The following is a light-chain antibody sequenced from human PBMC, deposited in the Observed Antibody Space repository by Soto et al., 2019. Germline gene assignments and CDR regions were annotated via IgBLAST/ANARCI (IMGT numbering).Light chain of an antibody. J-gene: IGKJ3*01. CDR3: QQYGSSPVT. V-gene: IGKV3-20*01. CDR1: QSVSSY. Sequence: EIVLTQSPATLSLSPGERATLSCRASQSVSSYLAWYQQKPGQAPRLLIYDASNRATGIPDRFSGSGSGTDFTLTISRLEPEDVAVYYCQQYGSSPVTFGPGTKVDIK. CDR2: DAS.